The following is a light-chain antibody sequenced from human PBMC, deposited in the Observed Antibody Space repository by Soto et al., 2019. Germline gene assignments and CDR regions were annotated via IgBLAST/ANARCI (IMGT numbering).Light chain of an antibody. V-gene: IGKV1-27*01. Sequence: DIQMTQSPSSLSASIGDRVTITCRASQNISNYLVWYQQRPGKVPKLLIFAASTLQSGVPSRFSGSGSGTDFTLTISSLQPEDAAIYYCQKYKTAPYTFGQGTRLEIK. CDR1: QNISNY. CDR2: AAS. J-gene: IGKJ2*01. CDR3: QKYKTAPYT.